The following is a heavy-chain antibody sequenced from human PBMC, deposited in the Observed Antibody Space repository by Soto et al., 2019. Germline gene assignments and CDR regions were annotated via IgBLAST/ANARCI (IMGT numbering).Heavy chain of an antibody. D-gene: IGHD6-19*01. V-gene: IGHV3-21*01. CDR2: ISSSSSYI. CDR1: GFTFSSYS. Sequence: GSLRLSCAASGFTFSSYSMNWVRQAPGKGLELVSSISSSSSYIYYAYSVKGRFTISRDNAKNSLYLQMNSLRAEDTAVYYCARTIAVADPFDYWGQGT. CDR3: ARTIAVADPFDY. J-gene: IGHJ4*02.